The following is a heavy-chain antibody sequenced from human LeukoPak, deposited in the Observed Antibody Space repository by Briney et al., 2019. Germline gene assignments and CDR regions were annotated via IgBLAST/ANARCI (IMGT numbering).Heavy chain of an antibody. V-gene: IGHV3-64D*06. CDR1: GFTFSSYA. CDR2: ISSNGGST. Sequence: GGSLRLSCSASGFTFSSYAMHWVRQAPGKGLEYVSAISSNGGSTYYADSVKGRFTISRDNSKNTLYLQMSSLRAEDTAVYYCARGGFAYYYDSSGYYYFDYWGQGTLVTVSS. D-gene: IGHD3-22*01. CDR3: ARGGFAYYYDSSGYYYFDY. J-gene: IGHJ4*02.